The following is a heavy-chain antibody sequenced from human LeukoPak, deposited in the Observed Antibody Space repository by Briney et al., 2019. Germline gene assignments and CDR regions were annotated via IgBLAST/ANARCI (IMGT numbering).Heavy chain of an antibody. V-gene: IGHV5-51*01. CDR2: IYPGDSDT. CDR1: GCSFTSYW. CDR3: ARRGYDILTGYYFEPPNWFDP. D-gene: IGHD3-9*01. J-gene: IGHJ5*02. Sequence: GESLKISCKGSGCSFTSYWIGWVRQMPGKGLEWMGIIYPGDSDTRYSPSFQGQVTISADKSISTAYLQWSSLKASDTAMYYRARRGYDILTGYYFEPPNWFDPWGQGTLVTVSS.